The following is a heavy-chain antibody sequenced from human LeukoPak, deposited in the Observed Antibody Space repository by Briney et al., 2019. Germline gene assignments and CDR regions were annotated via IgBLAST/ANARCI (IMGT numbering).Heavy chain of an antibody. D-gene: IGHD3-9*01. J-gene: IGHJ6*04. CDR2: ISYDGSNK. V-gene: IGHV3-30*18. CDR3: AKEILRYFDWLPPDYYGMDV. Sequence: GRSLRLSCAASGFTFSSYGMHWVRQAPGKGLEWVAVISYDGSNKYYADSVKGRFTISRDNPKNTLYLQMNSLRAEDTAVYYCAKEILRYFDWLPPDYYGMDVWGKGTTVTVSS. CDR1: GFTFSSYG.